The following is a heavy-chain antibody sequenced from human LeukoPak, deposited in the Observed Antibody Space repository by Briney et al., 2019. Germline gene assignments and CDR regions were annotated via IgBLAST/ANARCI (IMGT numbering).Heavy chain of an antibody. J-gene: IGHJ4*02. V-gene: IGHV4-39*01. CDR3: ARRTDDYNYLDY. D-gene: IGHD5-24*01. CDR2: MYYSGST. CDR1: GGSISSSSYY. Sequence: PSETLSLTCTVSGGSISSSSYYWGWIRQPPGKGLEWIGSMYYSGSTYYNPSLKSRVTIFVDTSKNQFSLKLSSVTAADTAVYYCARRTDDYNYLDYWGQGTLVTVSS.